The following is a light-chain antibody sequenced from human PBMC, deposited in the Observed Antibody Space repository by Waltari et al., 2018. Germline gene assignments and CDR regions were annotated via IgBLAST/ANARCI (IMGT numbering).Light chain of an antibody. CDR2: EGS. V-gene: IGLV2-23*01. CDR1: SSDVGSYTL. J-gene: IGLJ1*01. CDR3: CSYAGSSTLEV. Sequence: QSALTQPASVSGSPGQSITISCTGTSSDVGSYTLVSWYQQHPGKAPKLMIYEGSKLPSGVSNRFSGSKSGNTAALTISGLQAEDEADYYCCSYAGSSTLEVFGTGTKVTVL.